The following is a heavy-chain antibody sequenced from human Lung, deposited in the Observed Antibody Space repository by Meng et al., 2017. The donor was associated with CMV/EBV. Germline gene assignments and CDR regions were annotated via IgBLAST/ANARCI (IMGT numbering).Heavy chain of an antibody. CDR2: IYYTGNT. CDR3: ARGGAGIGDAGDHFDY. D-gene: IGHD4-17*01. V-gene: IGHV4-30-4*08. Sequence: SGPVLASPPTPLSLTSPVSGGSTGGGDCYWTWIRQPPGKGLEWIGYIYYTGNTYYNPSLKSRVTISVDTSKNQFSLRLSSVTAADTAVYYCARGGAGIGDAGDHFDYWGQGTLVTVSS. CDR1: GGSTGGGDCY. J-gene: IGHJ4*02.